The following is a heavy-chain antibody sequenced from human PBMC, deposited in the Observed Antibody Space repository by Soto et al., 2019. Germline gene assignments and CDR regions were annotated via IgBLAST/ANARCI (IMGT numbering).Heavy chain of an antibody. CDR2: IMPMSGRP. D-gene: IGHD5-12*01. J-gene: IGHJ6*02. V-gene: IGHV1-69*01. CDR3: AREETWMAMWRSPGPTPRQGYYGMAV. CDR1: GGTFSNCA. Sequence: QVHLVQSGAEVKKPGSSVKVSCKTSGGTFSNCAINWVRQAPGQGLEGMGGIMPMSGRPMGMGGTIPFIASTHCAQKSEGRLPISANESTRTAYMELTSLVSEDTAVYYCAREETWMAMWRSPGPTPRQGYYGMAVWGQGTTVTVSS.